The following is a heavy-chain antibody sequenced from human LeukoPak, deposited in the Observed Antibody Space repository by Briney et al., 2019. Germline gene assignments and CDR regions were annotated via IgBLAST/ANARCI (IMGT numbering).Heavy chain of an antibody. CDR1: GYSFTSYW. Sequence: GESLKISCKGSGYSFTSYWIGWVRQMPRKGLEWMGIIYPGDSDTRYSPSFQGQVTISADKSINTAYLQWSSLKASDTAMYYCARHEYSSSTAYFDYWGQGTLVTVSS. CDR2: IYPGDSDT. V-gene: IGHV5-51*01. D-gene: IGHD6-6*01. J-gene: IGHJ4*02. CDR3: ARHEYSSSTAYFDY.